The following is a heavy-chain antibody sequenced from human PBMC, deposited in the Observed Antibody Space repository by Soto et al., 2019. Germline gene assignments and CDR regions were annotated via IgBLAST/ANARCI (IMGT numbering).Heavy chain of an antibody. CDR2: IYPGDSDT. CDR3: AASIFYYGMDV. CDR1: GYTFTNYW. Sequence: GESLKISCMGSGYTFTNYWIGWVRQMPGKGLEWMGIIYPGDSDTKYNPSFQGQVTISADKSIITTYLRWTSLKASDTAIYYCAASIFYYGMDVWGQGTTVTVSS. J-gene: IGHJ6*02. V-gene: IGHV5-51*01.